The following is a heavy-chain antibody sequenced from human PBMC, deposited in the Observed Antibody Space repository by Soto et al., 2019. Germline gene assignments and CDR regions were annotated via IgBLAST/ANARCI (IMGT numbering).Heavy chain of an antibody. CDR2: IYHSGST. V-gene: IGHV4-39*01. CDR1: GGSISISSYY. Sequence: QLRLQESGPGLVKPSETLSLTCTVSGGSISISSYYWGWIRQPPGKALEWIGSIYHSGSTYYNPSLNSRVTISVDTSKNQFSLNLSSVTAADTAVYYCVRHGGSSWWLYFDSWGQGTLVTVSS. D-gene: IGHD6-13*01. CDR3: VRHGGSSWWLYFDS. J-gene: IGHJ4*02.